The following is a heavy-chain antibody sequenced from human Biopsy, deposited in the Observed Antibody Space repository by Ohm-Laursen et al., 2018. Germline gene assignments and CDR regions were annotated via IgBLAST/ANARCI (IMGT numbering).Heavy chain of an antibody. CDR3: ARRPYGGTRYWYFDL. Sequence: SQTLSLTCTVSGDSINSSYWSWIRQHPGKGLEWIGYIYYSGTTYYNPSLKSLVTISVDTSKNQFSLKLNSVTAADTAVYYCARRPYGGTRYWYFDLWGRGTLVTVSS. CDR1: GDSINSSY. D-gene: IGHD4-23*01. CDR2: IYYSGTT. V-gene: IGHV4-31*01. J-gene: IGHJ2*01.